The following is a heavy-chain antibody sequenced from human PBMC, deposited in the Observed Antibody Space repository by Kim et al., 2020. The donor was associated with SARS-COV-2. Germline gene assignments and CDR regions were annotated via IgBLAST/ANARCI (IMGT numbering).Heavy chain of an antibody. Sequence: NYTPSLKSRVTIAVDTSKNQFSLKLSSVTAADTAVYYCARGHSGYDRGFDFWGQGILVIISS. V-gene: IGHV4-34*01. J-gene: IGHJ4*02. D-gene: IGHD5-12*01. CDR3: ARGHSGYDRGFDF.